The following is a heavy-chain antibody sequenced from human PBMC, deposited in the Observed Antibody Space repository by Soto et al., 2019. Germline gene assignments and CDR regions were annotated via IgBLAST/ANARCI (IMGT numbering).Heavy chain of an antibody. CDR1: GYTLTELS. Sequence: ASVKVSCKVSGYTLTELSMHWVRQAPGKGLEWMGGFDPEDGETIYAQKFQGRVTMTEDTSTDTAYMELSSLRSEDTAVYYYDSSPYTFENWFDPWGQGTLVTVSS. CDR3: DSSPYTFENWFDP. V-gene: IGHV1-24*01. J-gene: IGHJ5*02. CDR2: FDPEDGET. D-gene: IGHD3-16*01.